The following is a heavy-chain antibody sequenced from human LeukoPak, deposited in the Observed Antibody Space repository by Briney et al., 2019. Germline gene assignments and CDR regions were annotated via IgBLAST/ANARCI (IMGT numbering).Heavy chain of an antibody. CDR2: ISWNSGSI. V-gene: IGHV3-9*01. CDR3: AGNYYYYGMDV. Sequence: GGSLRLSCAASGFTFDDYAMHWVRQAPGKGLEWVSGISWNSGSIGYADSVKGRFTISRDNAKNSPYLQMNSLRAEDTALYYCAGNYYYYGMDVWGQGTTVTVSS. CDR1: GFTFDDYA. J-gene: IGHJ6*02.